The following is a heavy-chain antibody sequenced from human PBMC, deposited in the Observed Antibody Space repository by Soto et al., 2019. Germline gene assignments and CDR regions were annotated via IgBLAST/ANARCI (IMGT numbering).Heavy chain of an antibody. J-gene: IGHJ4*02. CDR1: GYSIGSGYH. V-gene: IGHV4-38-2*01. Sequence: SETLSLTCDVSGYSIGSGYHWGWIRQPPGKGLQWIANLDLTGTTYYNPSLKSRVTISVDTSKNQFYLKVSSVTASDTAVYYCARMSPSSWYDYWGQGTQVTVSS. D-gene: IGHD6-13*01. CDR3: ARMSPSSWYDY. CDR2: LDLTGTT.